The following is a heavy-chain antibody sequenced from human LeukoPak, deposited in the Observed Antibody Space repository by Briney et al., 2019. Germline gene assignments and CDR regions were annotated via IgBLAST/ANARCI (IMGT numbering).Heavy chain of an antibody. D-gene: IGHD4-11*01. CDR2: IYYSGRT. Sequence: PSETLSLTCTVSGGSISSSSYYWGWLRQPPGKGLEWIGSIYYSGRTYYNPSLKSRVTISVDTSKNQFSLNLNSVTAADTAVYYCARLPNTNYDTWGQGTLVTVSS. J-gene: IGHJ5*02. V-gene: IGHV4-39*01. CDR1: GGSISSSSYY. CDR3: ARLPNTNYDT.